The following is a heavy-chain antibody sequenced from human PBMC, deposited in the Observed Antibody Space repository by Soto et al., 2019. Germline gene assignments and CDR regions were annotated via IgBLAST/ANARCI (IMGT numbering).Heavy chain of an antibody. D-gene: IGHD1-26*01. CDR1: GFIFDNYE. CDR3: AKEATNINNFDY. J-gene: IGHJ4*02. CDR2: ISSVGSTR. V-gene: IGHV3-48*03. Sequence: EVQLVESGGGLVQPGGSLRLSCAASGFIFDNYEMNWVRQTPGKGLEWVSYISSVGSTRYYADSVKGRFTISRDNAKNSLFLQMHSLRAEDTAVYYCAKEATNINNFDYWGQGTLVTVSS.